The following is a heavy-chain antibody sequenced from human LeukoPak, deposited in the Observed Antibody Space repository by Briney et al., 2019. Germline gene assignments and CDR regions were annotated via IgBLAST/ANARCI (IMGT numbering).Heavy chain of an antibody. CDR1: GFTFSDYY. CDR3: ARRGSGRHFDF. CDR2: ISGCSSTI. V-gene: IGHV3-11*01. D-gene: IGHD2-15*01. Sequence: PGGSLRLSCAASGFTFSDYYMIWIRQAPGKGLEWVSYISGCSSTIYYADSLKGRFTVSRDNAKNSLHLLMNSLRDEDTAVYYCARRGSGRHFDFWGQGTLVTVSS. J-gene: IGHJ4*02.